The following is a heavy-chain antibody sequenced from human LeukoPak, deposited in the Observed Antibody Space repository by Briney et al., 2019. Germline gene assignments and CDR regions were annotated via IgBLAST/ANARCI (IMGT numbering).Heavy chain of an antibody. D-gene: IGHD2-2*01. J-gene: IGHJ4*02. V-gene: IGHV3-74*01. CDR1: GNYW. CDR3: VSFYETY. Sequence: GGSLRLSCATSGNYWMHWVRQAPGKGLVWVSHINGDGSWTTYADSVKGRFTISKDNAKNTVYLQMNNLRAEDTAVYYCVSFYETYWGRGTLVTVSS. CDR2: INGDGSWT.